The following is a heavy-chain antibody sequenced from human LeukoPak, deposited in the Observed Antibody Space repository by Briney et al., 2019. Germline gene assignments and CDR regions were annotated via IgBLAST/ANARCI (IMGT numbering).Heavy chain of an antibody. V-gene: IGHV4-34*01. CDR2: INHSGST. CDR1: GGSFSGYY. D-gene: IGHD3-10*01. CDR3: ARDHLTRITMVRGVKNWFDP. Sequence: PSGTLSLTCAVYGGSFSGYYWSWIRQPPGKGLEWIGEINHSGSTNYNPSLTSRVTISVDTSKNQFSLKLSSVTAADTAVYYCARDHLTRITMVRGVKNWFDPWGQGTLVTVSS. J-gene: IGHJ5*02.